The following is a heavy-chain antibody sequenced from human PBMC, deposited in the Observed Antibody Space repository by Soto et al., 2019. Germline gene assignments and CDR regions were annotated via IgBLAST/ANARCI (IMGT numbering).Heavy chain of an antibody. Sequence: SETMSLTCTVSGGSISSGGCYWSWNRQSPGKGLEWIGYIYYSGTTYYNPSLKSRVSISLDTSKNQFSLKLNSVTAADTAVYYCASRHSSPYFDYWGQGTLVTVSS. J-gene: IGHJ4*02. V-gene: IGHV4-30-4*01. CDR1: GGSISSGGCY. CDR2: IYYSGTT. CDR3: ASRHSSPYFDY. D-gene: IGHD6-13*01.